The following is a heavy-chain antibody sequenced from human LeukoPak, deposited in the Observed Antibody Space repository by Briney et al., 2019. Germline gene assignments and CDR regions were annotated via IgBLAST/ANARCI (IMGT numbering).Heavy chain of an antibody. CDR2: MSPNSGDT. Sequence: ASVKVSCKASVYTFTTYDITWVRQAPGQGLERMGGMSPNSGDTAYAQKFQGRVAMTRDTSISTAYMELSSLRSEDTAVYYCARGLGDYYDTSGYYYAVPAHWGQGTLVTVSS. V-gene: IGHV1-8*01. J-gene: IGHJ4*02. D-gene: IGHD3-22*01. CDR1: VYTFTTYD. CDR3: ARGLGDYYDTSGYYYAVPAH.